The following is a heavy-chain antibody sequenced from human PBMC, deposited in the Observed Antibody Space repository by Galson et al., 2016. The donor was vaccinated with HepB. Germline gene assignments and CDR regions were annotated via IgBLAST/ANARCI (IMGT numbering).Heavy chain of an antibody. J-gene: IGHJ4*01. CDR2: ISIYNGNT. D-gene: IGHD3-10*01. Sequence: SVKVSCKASGYTFRDYGVAWVRQAPGQGLEWMGWISIYNGNTNYTPKFQGRVTMTRDTSTGTAYMELGSLRSDDTAVYFCTRSGYRHDSGSRTYYKSPLFDHWGQGTLVTVSS. CDR3: TRSGYRHDSGSRTYYKSPLFDH. CDR1: GYTFRDYG. V-gene: IGHV1-18*01.